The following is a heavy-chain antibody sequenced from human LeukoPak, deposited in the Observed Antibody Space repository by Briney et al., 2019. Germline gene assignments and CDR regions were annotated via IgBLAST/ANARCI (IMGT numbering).Heavy chain of an antibody. CDR2: IRNKANSYTT. Sequence: GGSLRLSCAASGFTFSAHYMDWVRQAPGKGLEWIGRIRNKANSYTTEYAASVKGRFTISRDDSKNSLYLQMNSLKTEDTAVYYCARPINYYYFYMDVWGKGTTVTV. CDR1: GFTFSAHY. J-gene: IGHJ6*03. V-gene: IGHV3-72*01. CDR3: ARPINYYYFYMDV.